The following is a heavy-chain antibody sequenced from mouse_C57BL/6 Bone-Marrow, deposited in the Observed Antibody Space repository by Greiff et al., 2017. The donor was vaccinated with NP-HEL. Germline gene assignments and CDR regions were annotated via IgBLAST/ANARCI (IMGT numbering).Heavy chain of an antibody. CDR1: GFNIKNTY. Sequence: VQLKESVAELVRPGASVKLSCTASGFNIKNTYMHWVKQRPEQGLEWIGRIDPANGNTKYAPKFQGKATITADTSSNTAYLQLSSLTSEDTAIYYCASYYGSRDWYFDVWGTGTTVTVSS. J-gene: IGHJ1*03. V-gene: IGHV14-3*01. CDR3: ASYYGSRDWYFDV. D-gene: IGHD1-1*01. CDR2: IDPANGNT.